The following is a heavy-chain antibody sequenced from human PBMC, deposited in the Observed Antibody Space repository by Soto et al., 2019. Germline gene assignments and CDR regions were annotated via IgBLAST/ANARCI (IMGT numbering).Heavy chain of an antibody. CDR3: ARELGYGDYGTDF. CDR2: INGDNGNT. D-gene: IGHD4-17*01. CDR1: GYSFSNNG. Sequence: QVQLVQSGAEVKKPGASVKVSCQASGYSFSNNGISSVRQAPGQGFEWMGWINGDNGNTNYAQKFQRRVTMTTDTSSITAYMELRSLRSEDAAVYYCARELGYGDYGTDFWGQGTLVAVAS. J-gene: IGHJ4*02. V-gene: IGHV1-18*04.